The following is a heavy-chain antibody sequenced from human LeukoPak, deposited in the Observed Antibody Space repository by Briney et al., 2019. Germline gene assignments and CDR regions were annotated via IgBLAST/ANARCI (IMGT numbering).Heavy chain of an antibody. V-gene: IGHV3-23*01. D-gene: IGHD3-3*01. CDR3: ARDEARGYDFRPQDH. J-gene: IGHJ4*02. CDR2: ITGSGGST. Sequence: GSLRLSCVASGFTFTNYGMSWVRQAPGKGLEWVSAITGSGGSTYYADSVTGRFTISRDNSENTLYLQMNSLRVEDTAVYYCARDEARGYDFRPQDHWGQGTLVSVSS. CDR1: GFTFTNYG.